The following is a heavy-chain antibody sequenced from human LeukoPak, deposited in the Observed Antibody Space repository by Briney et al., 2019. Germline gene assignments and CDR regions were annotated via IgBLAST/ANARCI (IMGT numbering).Heavy chain of an antibody. V-gene: IGHV3-64*02. CDR1: GFSFRNYA. J-gene: IGHJ4*02. CDR3: TRDGGSFCDFDY. Sequence: GGSLRLSCVASGFSFRNYAIHWVRQAPGKGLEYVSVINTDGRITYYADSVKGRFTISRDNSKNTVYLQMGSLRGEDMAEYYCTRDGGSFCDFDYWGQGALVTVSS. D-gene: IGHD1-26*01. CDR2: INTDGRIT.